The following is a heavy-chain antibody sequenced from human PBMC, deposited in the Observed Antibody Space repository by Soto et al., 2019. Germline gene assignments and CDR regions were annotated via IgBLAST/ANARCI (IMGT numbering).Heavy chain of an antibody. Sequence: RGESLQISCKGSGYSFTSYWIGWVRQMPGKGLEWMGIIYPGDSDTRYSPSFQGQVTISADKSISTAYLQWSSLKASDTAMYHCARPDTSGYYYGHDAFAIWGQGTIVTVSS. V-gene: IGHV5-51*01. D-gene: IGHD3-22*01. CDR3: ARPDTSGYYYGHDAFAI. CDR2: IYPGDSDT. J-gene: IGHJ3*02. CDR1: GYSFTSYW.